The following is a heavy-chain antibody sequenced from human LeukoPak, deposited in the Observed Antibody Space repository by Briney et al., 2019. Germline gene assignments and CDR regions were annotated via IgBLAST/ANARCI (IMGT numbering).Heavy chain of an antibody. CDR3: ARAVSGGSSFFYMDV. CDR1: GYTFTSYG. J-gene: IGHJ6*03. Sequence: ASVKVSCKASGYTFTSYGILWVRQAPGQGLEWMGWISTYNGNTNYAQKIQGRVTMTTDTSTSTAYMELRSLRSDDTAVYYCARAVSGGSSFFYMDVWGKGTTVTISS. D-gene: IGHD2-15*01. V-gene: IGHV1-18*01. CDR2: ISTYNGNT.